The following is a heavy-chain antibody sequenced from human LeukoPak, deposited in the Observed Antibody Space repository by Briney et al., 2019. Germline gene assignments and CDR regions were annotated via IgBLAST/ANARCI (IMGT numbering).Heavy chain of an antibody. J-gene: IGHJ3*02. V-gene: IGHV5-51*01. D-gene: IGHD3-3*01. CDR1: GYSFTSYW. CDR3: ARLSRPTSYDFWSGTAGHAFDI. Sequence: GESLKISCKGSGYSFTSYWIGWVRQMPGKGLEWMGIIYPGDSDTRYSPSFQGQVTISADKSISTAYLQWSSLKASDTAMHYCARLSRPTSYDFWSGTAGHAFDIWGQGTMVTVSS. CDR2: IYPGDSDT.